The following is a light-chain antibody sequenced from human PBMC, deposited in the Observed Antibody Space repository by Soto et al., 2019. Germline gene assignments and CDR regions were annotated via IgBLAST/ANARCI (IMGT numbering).Light chain of an antibody. CDR2: DAS. V-gene: IGKV3-11*01. CDR1: QSVSSY. CDR3: QQRSNWPPYT. Sequence: EIVLTQSTATLSLCPGERATLSCRASQSVSSYLAWYQQKPGQAPRLLIYDASNRATGIPARFSGSGSGTDFTLTISSLEPEDFAVYYCQQRSNWPPYTFGQGTKLEIK. J-gene: IGKJ2*01.